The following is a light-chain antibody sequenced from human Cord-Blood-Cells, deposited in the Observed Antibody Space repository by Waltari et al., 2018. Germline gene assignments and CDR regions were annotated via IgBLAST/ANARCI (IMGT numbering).Light chain of an antibody. J-gene: IGKJ3*01. Sequence: IQLTQSPSSLSASVGDSVTITCQASQDISNYLNWYQQKPGKAPKLLIYAASNLETGVPSRFSGSGSGTDFTFTISSLQPEDIATYYCQQYDNLPFTFGPGTKVDIK. CDR1: QDISNY. CDR2: AAS. V-gene: IGKV1-33*01. CDR3: QQYDNLPFT.